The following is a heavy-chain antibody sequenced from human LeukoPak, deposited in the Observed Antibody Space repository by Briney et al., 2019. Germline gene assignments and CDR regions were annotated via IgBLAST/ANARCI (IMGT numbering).Heavy chain of an antibody. J-gene: IGHJ4*02. CDR3: ARVPLRFLEPFDY. CDR2: ISHRGRT. Sequence: PSETLSLTCAVYGGSVSGYYWSWIRQPPEKGLEWIGEISHRGRTHYTPSLQSRVTMSVDTSKNQFALNLNSGTAADTAVYYCARVPLRFLEPFDYWGQGILVTVSS. D-gene: IGHD3-3*01. CDR1: GGSVSGYY. V-gene: IGHV4-34*01.